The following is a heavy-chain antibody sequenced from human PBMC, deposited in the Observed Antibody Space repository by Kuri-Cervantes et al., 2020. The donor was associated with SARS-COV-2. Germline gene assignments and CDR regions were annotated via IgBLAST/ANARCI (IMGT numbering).Heavy chain of an antibody. J-gene: IGHJ3*02. CDR3: ARGNTLGGGVDAFDI. D-gene: IGHD3-10*01. V-gene: IGHV1-69*10. CDR1: GGTFSSYA. CDR2: IIPILGIA. Sequence: GGSLRLSCKASGGTFSSYAISWVRQAPGQGLEWMGGIIPILGIANYAQQFQGSVTITADNSTSTAYMELSSLRSEDTAVSYCARGNTLGGGVDAFDIWGQGTMVTVSS.